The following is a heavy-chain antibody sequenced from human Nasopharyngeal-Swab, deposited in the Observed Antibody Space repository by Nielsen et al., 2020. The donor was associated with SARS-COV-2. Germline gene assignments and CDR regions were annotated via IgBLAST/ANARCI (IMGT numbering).Heavy chain of an antibody. Sequence: SLRLSCKGSGHSFTSYWIGWVRQLPGQGLGWVGTIHPGDPDARYSPSFQGQVTISADKSITTAYLQWSSLKASDTAMHYCARGVGIAAQNWFDPWGQGTLVTVSS. J-gene: IGHJ5*02. CDR3: ARGVGIAAQNWFDP. V-gene: IGHV5-51*01. D-gene: IGHD6-6*01. CDR1: GHSFTSYW. CDR2: IHPGDPDA.